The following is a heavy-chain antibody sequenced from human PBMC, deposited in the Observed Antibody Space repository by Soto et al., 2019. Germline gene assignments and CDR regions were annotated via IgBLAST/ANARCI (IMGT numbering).Heavy chain of an antibody. Sequence: EVQLLESGGGLVQPGGSLRLSCVASGFTFSSYAMSWVRQAPGKGLEWVSAISGSGGSTYDADSVKVRFTISRDNSKNTLYLQMNSLRAEDTAVYYCAKLGYYDSSGPNNPLDYWGQGTLVTVSS. CDR1: GFTFSSYA. J-gene: IGHJ4*02. V-gene: IGHV3-23*01. D-gene: IGHD3-22*01. CDR2: ISGSGGST. CDR3: AKLGYYDSSGPNNPLDY.